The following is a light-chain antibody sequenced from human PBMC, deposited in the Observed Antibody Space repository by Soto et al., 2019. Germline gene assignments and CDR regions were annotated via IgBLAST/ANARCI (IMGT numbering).Light chain of an antibody. CDR2: DVS. J-gene: IGLJ1*01. V-gene: IGLV2-14*01. Sequence: QSALTQPASASRSPGQSITISCTGTSSDVGGYNYVSWYQQHPGKAPKLMIYDVSNRPSGVSNRFSGSKSGNTASLTISGLQAEDEAHYYCSSYTSSSTLYVFGTGTKLTIL. CDR1: SSDVGGYNY. CDR3: SSYTSSSTLYV.